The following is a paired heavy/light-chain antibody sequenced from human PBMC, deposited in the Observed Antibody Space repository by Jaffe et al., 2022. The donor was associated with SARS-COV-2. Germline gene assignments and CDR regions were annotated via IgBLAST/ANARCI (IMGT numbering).Heavy chain of an antibody. Sequence: EVQLVESGGGLVQPGGSLTLSCAASGFTVSSNYMTWFRQAPGKGLEWVSVIYSGVGGATDYADSVRGRFTISRDNSRNTLNLQMNSLRPEDTAVYYCARDVYSSAPGGDYWGQGTRVTVSS. V-gene: IGHV3-66*02. J-gene: IGHJ4*02. CDR3: ARDVYSSAPGGDY. CDR2: IYSGVGGAT. CDR1: GFTVSSNY. D-gene: IGHD4-4*01.
Light chain of an antibody. CDR1: QSIRSY. CDR3: QQRSNWPRT. Sequence: EIVLTQSPATLSLSPGERVTLSCRASQSIRSYLAWFQQKPGQAPRLLIYDTSYRATGIPARFSGSGSGTDFTLTISNLEPEDFAVYYCQQRSNWPRTFGQGTRLEIK. V-gene: IGKV3-11*01. J-gene: IGKJ5*01. CDR2: DTS.